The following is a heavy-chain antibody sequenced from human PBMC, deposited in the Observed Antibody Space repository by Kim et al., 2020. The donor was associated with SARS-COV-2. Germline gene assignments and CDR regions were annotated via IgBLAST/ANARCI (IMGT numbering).Heavy chain of an antibody. V-gene: IGHV4-39*01. J-gene: IGHJ4*02. D-gene: IGHD1-26*01. CDR1: GGSISSSSYY. Sequence: SETLSLTCTVSGGSISSSSYYWGWIRQPPGKGLEWIGSIYYSGSTYYNPSLKSRVTISVDTSKNQFSLKLSSVTAADTAVYYCARHPRGIVGATKRLGYFDYWGQGTLVTVSS. CDR3: ARHPRGIVGATKRLGYFDY. CDR2: IYYSGST.